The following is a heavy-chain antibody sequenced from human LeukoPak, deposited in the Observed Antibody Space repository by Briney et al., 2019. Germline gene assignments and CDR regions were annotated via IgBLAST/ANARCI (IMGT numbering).Heavy chain of an antibody. Sequence: GGSLRLSCAASGFTFTTYAMHWVRQAPGKGLEWVAVISYDGSNKYYADSVKGRFTISRDNSKNTLYLQMNSLRAEDTAVYYCAGGPHDFWSGYFQVGYYMDVWGKGTTVTVSS. J-gene: IGHJ6*03. CDR3: AGGPHDFWSGYFQVGYYMDV. CDR2: ISYDGSNK. D-gene: IGHD3-3*01. V-gene: IGHV3-30*04. CDR1: GFTFTTYA.